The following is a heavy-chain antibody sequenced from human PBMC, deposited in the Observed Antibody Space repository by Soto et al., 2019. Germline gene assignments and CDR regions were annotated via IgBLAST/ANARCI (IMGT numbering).Heavy chain of an antibody. Sequence: QVQLQESGPGLVKPSQTLSLTCTVSGGSISSGGYYWSWIRQHPGKGLEWIGYIYYSGSTYYNPSLKSRVTISVDTSKNQFXLXLTSVTAADTAVYSCARGALTNWFDPWGQGTLVTVSS. CDR3: ARGALTNWFDP. V-gene: IGHV4-31*03. J-gene: IGHJ5*02. D-gene: IGHD7-27*01. CDR1: GGSISSGGYY. CDR2: IYYSGST.